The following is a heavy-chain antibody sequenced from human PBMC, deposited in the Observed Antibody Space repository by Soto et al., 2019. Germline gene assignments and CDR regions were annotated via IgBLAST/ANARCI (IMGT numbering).Heavy chain of an antibody. CDR3: AKGAWNDILTGYLDY. CDR1: GFTFDDYT. V-gene: IGHV3-43*01. Sequence: GGSLRLSCAASGFTFDDYTMHWVRQAPGKGLEWVSLISWDGGSTYYADSVKGRFTISRDNSKNSLYLQMNSLRTEDTALYYCAKGAWNDILTGYLDYWGQGTLVTVSS. D-gene: IGHD3-9*01. J-gene: IGHJ4*02. CDR2: ISWDGGST.